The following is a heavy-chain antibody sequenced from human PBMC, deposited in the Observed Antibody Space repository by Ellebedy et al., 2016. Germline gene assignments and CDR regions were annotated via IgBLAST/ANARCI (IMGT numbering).Heavy chain of an antibody. J-gene: IGHJ3*02. CDR2: IWYDGSNK. CDR3: ARSRFLEWLLPYDAFDI. Sequence: GESLKISCAASGFTFSSYGMHWVRQAPGKGLEWVAVIWYDGSNKYYADSVKGRFTISRDNSKNTLYLQMNSLRAEDTAVYYCARSRFLEWLLPYDAFDIWGQGTMVTVSS. V-gene: IGHV3-33*01. CDR1: GFTFSSYG. D-gene: IGHD3-3*01.